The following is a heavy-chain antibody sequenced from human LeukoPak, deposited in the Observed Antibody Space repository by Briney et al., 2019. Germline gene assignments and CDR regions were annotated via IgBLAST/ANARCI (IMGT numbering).Heavy chain of an antibody. V-gene: IGHV3-74*01. CDR1: GFTFSSYW. CDR2: INSDGSST. CDR3: ARGRYYYYYMDV. Sequence: GGSLRLSCAASGFTFSSYWMHWVRQAPGKGLVWVSRINSDGSSTNYADSVKGRFTVSRDNAKNTLYLQMNSLRAEDTAVYYCARGRYYYYYMDVWGKGTTVTISS. J-gene: IGHJ6*03.